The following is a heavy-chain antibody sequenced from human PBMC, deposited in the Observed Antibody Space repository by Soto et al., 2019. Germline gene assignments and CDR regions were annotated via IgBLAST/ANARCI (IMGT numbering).Heavy chain of an antibody. CDR3: ARKGDFWSGPGEFDP. CDR2: IYYSGFT. J-gene: IGHJ5*02. CDR1: GGSISSYY. V-gene: IGHV4-59*04. D-gene: IGHD3-3*01. Sequence: PSETLSLTCTVSGGSISSYYWSWIRQPPGKGLEWIGSIYYSGFTYYNPSLKSRVTMSVDTSKNQFSLRLSSMTASDTALYYCARKGDFWSGPGEFDPWGQGTLVTVSS.